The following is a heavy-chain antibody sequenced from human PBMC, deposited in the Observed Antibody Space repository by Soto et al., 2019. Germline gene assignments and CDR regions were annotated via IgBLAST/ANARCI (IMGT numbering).Heavy chain of an antibody. Sequence: PGGSLRLSCEASGFSFSANSMHWVRQAPGKGPVWVSRINGDGSTTTYADSVKGRFTISRDNAMNMVYLQMNSLRVDDTAVYHCTRGSNYWGQGTSVTVSS. CDR3: TRGSNY. V-gene: IGHV3-74*03. CDR1: GFSFSANS. D-gene: IGHD6-13*01. CDR2: INGDGSTT. J-gene: IGHJ4*02.